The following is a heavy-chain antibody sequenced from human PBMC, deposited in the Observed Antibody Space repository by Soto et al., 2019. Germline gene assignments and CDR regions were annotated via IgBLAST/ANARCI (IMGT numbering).Heavy chain of an antibody. Sequence: EVQLLESGGSLVQPGGSLRLSCAASGFSFSTYAMGWVRQAPGKGLEWVSAISGSGSATYYADPVKGRFTISRDNSKDKLYLQMNSLRAGDTAVYYCAKDIKGTGTSVIYDSWGQGSLVTVSS. CDR1: GFSFSTYA. CDR2: ISGSGSAT. D-gene: IGHD1-7*01. CDR3: AKDIKGTGTSVIYDS. V-gene: IGHV3-23*01. J-gene: IGHJ4*02.